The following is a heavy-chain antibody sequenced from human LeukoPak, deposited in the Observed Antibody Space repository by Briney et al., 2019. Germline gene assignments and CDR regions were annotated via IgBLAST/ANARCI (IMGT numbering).Heavy chain of an antibody. CDR1: GFTFDDYA. D-gene: IGHD6-19*01. V-gene: IGHV3-9*01. CDR2: ISWNSGSI. CDR3: AKGYSSGWYGNWFDP. Sequence: GGSLRLSCAASGFTFDDYAMPWVRQAPGKGLEWVSGISWNSGSIGYADSVKGRFTISRDNAKNSLYLQMNSLRAEDTALYYCAKGYSSGWYGNWFDPWGQGTVVTVSS. J-gene: IGHJ5*02.